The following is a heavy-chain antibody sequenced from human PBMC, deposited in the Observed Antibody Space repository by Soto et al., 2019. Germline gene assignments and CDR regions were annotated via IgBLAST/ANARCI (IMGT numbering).Heavy chain of an antibody. CDR2: ISYDGRNT. CDR1: GFIFNRFG. J-gene: IGHJ4*02. CDR3: AKAVDISGRGVPPSDH. V-gene: IGHV3-30*18. D-gene: IGHD3-10*01. Sequence: QVQLVESGGGVVQPGRSLRLSCAASGFIFNRFGMHWVRQAPGKGLEWVAVISYDGRNTYYADSVKGRFTISRDNSQNTLYLQMNSLRPEDTAMYYCAKAVDISGRGVPPSDHLGQGTLVTVSS.